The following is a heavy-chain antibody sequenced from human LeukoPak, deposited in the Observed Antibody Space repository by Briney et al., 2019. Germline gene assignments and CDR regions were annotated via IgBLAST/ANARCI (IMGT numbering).Heavy chain of an antibody. Sequence: SVKVSCKASGGTFSSYAISWVRQAPGQGLEWMGRIIPIFGTANYAQKFQGRVTITADESTSTAYMELSSLRSEDTAVYYCARERRVVGANYYYYGMDVWGQGTTVTVSS. D-gene: IGHD1-26*01. CDR1: GGTFSSYA. V-gene: IGHV1-69*15. CDR2: IIPIFGTA. J-gene: IGHJ6*02. CDR3: ARERRVVGANYYYYGMDV.